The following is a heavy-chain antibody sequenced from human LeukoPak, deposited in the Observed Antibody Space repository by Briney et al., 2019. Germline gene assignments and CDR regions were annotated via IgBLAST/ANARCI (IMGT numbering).Heavy chain of an antibody. CDR1: GYTLTELS. CDR3: ATIKPGTFWFDP. V-gene: IGHV1-24*01. Sequence: GASVKVSCKASGYTLTELSMHWVRQAPGKGLEWMGGFDPEDGETIYAQKFQGRVTMTEDTSTDTAYMELSSLRSEDTAVYYCATIKPGTFWFDPWGQGTLVTVSS. CDR2: FDPEDGET. J-gene: IGHJ5*02. D-gene: IGHD1-7*01.